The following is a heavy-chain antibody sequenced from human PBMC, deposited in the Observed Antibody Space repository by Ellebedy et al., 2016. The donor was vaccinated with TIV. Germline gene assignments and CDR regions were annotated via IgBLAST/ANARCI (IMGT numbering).Heavy chain of an antibody. CDR2: IYPGDSDI. J-gene: IGHJ3*02. CDR3: ARLIDYADAFDI. CDR1: GYSFTTSW. Sequence: GESLKISCKGSGYSFTTSWIGWVRQMPGKGLEWMGIIYPGDSDIRYSPSFQGQVSISADKSISTAYLQWRSLKASDTAMYYCARLIDYADAFDIWGQGTMVTVSS. V-gene: IGHV5-51*01. D-gene: IGHD4-17*01.